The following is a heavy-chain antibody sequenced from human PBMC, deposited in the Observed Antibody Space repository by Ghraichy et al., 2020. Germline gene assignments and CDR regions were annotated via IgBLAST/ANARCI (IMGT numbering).Heavy chain of an antibody. J-gene: IGHJ4*02. D-gene: IGHD6-13*01. V-gene: IGHV3-66*02. CDR3: ARERQQLVRRYFDY. CDR2: IYSGGST. CDR1: GFTVSSNY. Sequence: GGSLRLSCAASGFTVSSNYMSWVRQAPGKGLEWVSVIYSGGSTYYADSVKGRFTISRDNSKNTLYLQMNSLRAEDTAVYYCARERQQLVRRYFDYWGQGTLVTVSS.